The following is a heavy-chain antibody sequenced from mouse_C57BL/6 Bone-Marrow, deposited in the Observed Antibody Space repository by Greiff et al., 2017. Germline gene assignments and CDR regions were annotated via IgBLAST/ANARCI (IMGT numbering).Heavy chain of an antibody. CDR1: GFNIKDDY. J-gene: IGHJ2*01. D-gene: IGHD2-1*01. V-gene: IGHV14-4*01. CDR2: IDPDNGDT. Sequence: EVQRVESGAELVRPGASVKLSCTASGFNIKDDYMHWVKQRPEQGLEWIGWIDPDNGDTEYASKFQGQATITADTTSNTAYLQLSSLTSEDTAVYYCAIYFPSFDYEGQGTTLTVSS. CDR3: AIYFPSFDY.